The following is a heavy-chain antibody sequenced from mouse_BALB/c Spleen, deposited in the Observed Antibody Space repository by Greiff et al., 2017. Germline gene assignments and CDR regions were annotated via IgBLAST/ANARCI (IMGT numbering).Heavy chain of an antibody. CDR1: GYAFSSYW. CDR3: TRIRVWEGPFDY. Sequence: VQLQQSGAELVRPGSSVKISCKASGYAFSSYWMNWVKQRPGQGLEWIGQIYPGDGDTNYNGKFKGKATLTADQSSSTAYMQLSSLTSEDSAVYFCTRIRVWEGPFDYWGQGTTLTVSS. D-gene: IGHD4-1*01. V-gene: IGHV1-80*01. J-gene: IGHJ2*01. CDR2: IYPGDGDT.